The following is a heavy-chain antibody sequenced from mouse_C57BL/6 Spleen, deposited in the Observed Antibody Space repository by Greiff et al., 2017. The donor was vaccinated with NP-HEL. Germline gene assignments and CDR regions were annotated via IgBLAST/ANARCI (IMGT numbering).Heavy chain of an antibody. CDR3: AREGTYFDY. J-gene: IGHJ2*01. D-gene: IGHD3-3*01. CDR1: GFTFSDYG. V-gene: IGHV5-17*01. Sequence: EVKVVESGGGLVKPGGSLKLSCAASGFTFSDYGMHWVRQAPEKGLEWVAYISSGSSTIYYADTVKGRFTFSRDNAKNTLFLQMTSLRSEDTAMYYCAREGTYFDYWGQGTTLTVSS. CDR2: ISSGSSTI.